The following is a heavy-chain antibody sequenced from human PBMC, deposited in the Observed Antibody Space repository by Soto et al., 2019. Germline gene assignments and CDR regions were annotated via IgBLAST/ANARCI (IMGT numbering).Heavy chain of an antibody. CDR3: ALRLADNSGYYYRLDY. V-gene: IGHV2-5*02. J-gene: IGHJ4*02. CDR1: GFSLRTNGVG. Sequence: QITLKESGPPLVQPTQTLTLTCTFSGFSLRTNGVGVGWIRQPPGKALEWLANIYWDDDKRYSPSLKSRLTITKDTSKIQVVLTLTIMDPVDTATYYCALRLADNSGYYYRLDYWGQGTLVIVSS. D-gene: IGHD3-22*01. CDR2: IYWDDDK.